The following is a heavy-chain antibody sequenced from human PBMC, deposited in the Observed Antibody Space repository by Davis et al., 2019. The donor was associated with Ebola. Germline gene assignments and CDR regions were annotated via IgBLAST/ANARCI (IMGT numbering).Heavy chain of an antibody. CDR2: ISASGGGT. Sequence: GESLKISCAASGFTFSSYAMSWVRQAPGKGLEWVSAISASGGGTYYADSVKGRFTISRDNSKNTLYLQMNSLRAEDTAVYYCAKVPVLHYDILTGYYDYYYMDVWGKGTTVTVSS. CDR3: AKVPVLHYDILTGYYDYYYMDV. CDR1: GFTFSSYA. V-gene: IGHV3-23*01. J-gene: IGHJ6*03. D-gene: IGHD3-9*01.